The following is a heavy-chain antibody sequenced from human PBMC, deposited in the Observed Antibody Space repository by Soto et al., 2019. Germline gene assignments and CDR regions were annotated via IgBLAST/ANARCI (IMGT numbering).Heavy chain of an antibody. J-gene: IGHJ5*02. V-gene: IGHV2-26*01. D-gene: IGHD3-9*01. CDR1: GFSLSNARMG. CDR2: IFSNDEK. Sequence: QVTLKESGPVLVKPAETLTLTCTASGFSLSNARMGVSWIRQPPGKALEWLAHIFSNDEKSYSTSLKSRLTISKDTSKSQVVLTMTNMDPVDTATYYCARIRGYNYDTLTYWFDPWGQGTLVTVSS. CDR3: ARIRGYNYDTLTYWFDP.